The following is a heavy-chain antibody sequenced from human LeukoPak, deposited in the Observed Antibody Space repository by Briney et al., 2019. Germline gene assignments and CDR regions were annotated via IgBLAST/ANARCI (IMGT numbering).Heavy chain of an antibody. Sequence: PSETLSLTCAVSGGSISSSNWWSWVRQPPGKGLEWIGEIYHSGSTNYNPSLKSRVTISVDKSKNQFSLKLSSVTAADTAVYYCARGYYYGSGSFDYYFDYWGQGTLVTVSS. CDR1: GGSISSSNW. D-gene: IGHD3-10*01. CDR2: IYHSGST. V-gene: IGHV4-4*02. CDR3: ARGYYYGSGSFDYYFDY. J-gene: IGHJ4*02.